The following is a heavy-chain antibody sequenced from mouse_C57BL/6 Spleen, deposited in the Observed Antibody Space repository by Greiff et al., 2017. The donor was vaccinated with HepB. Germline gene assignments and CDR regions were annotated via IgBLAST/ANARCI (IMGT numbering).Heavy chain of an antibody. V-gene: IGHV5-17*01. CDR1: GFTFSDYG. CDR2: ISSGSSTI. Sequence: DVKLVESGGGLVKPGGSLKLSCAASGFTFSDYGMHWVRQAPEKGLEWVAYISSGSSTIYYADTVKGRFTISRDNAKNTLFLQMTSLRSEDTSMYYCARENHYAMDYWGQGTSVTVSS. J-gene: IGHJ4*01. CDR3: ARENHYAMDY.